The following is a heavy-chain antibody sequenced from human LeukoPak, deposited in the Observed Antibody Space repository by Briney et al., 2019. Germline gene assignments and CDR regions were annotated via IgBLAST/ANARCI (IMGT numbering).Heavy chain of an antibody. J-gene: IGHJ4*02. D-gene: IGHD3-10*01. Sequence: ASVKVSCKASGYTFTGYYMHWVRQAPGQGLEWMGWINPNSGGTNYAQKFQGRVTMTRDTSISTAYMELSRLRSDDTAVYYCARVDAPFGEYYFDYWGQETLVTVSS. V-gene: IGHV1-2*02. CDR3: ARVDAPFGEYYFDY. CDR2: INPNSGGT. CDR1: GYTFTGYY.